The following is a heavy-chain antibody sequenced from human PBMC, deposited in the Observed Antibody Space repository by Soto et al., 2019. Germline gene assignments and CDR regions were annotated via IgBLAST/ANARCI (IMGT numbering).Heavy chain of an antibody. Sequence: QLQLQESGPGLVKPSETLSLTCTVSGGSISSSSYYWGWIRQPPGKGLEWIGSIYYSGSTYYNPSLKSRVTISVDTSKNQFSLKLSSVTAADTAVYYCARRIPYVSGKYYFDYWGQGTLVTVSS. CDR1: GGSISSSSYY. D-gene: IGHD3-10*01. CDR2: IYYSGST. J-gene: IGHJ4*02. V-gene: IGHV4-39*01. CDR3: ARRIPYVSGKYYFDY.